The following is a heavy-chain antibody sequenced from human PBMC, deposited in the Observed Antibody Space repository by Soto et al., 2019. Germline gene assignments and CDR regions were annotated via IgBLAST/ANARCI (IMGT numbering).Heavy chain of an antibody. CDR3: ARGTVTLFGVVTPPDY. CDR1: GGSFNSFH. V-gene: IGHV1-69*08. Sequence: QVQLVQSGAEVKRPGSSVKVSCKSSGGSFNSFHFNWVRQAPGQGLEWMGRIIPMLDRTQYAHMFQGRGTITADKSPRTAYMGMSGVESVYTAGYYCARGTVTLFGVVTPPDYWGQGTLVTVSS. CDR2: IIPMLDRT. D-gene: IGHD3-3*01. J-gene: IGHJ4*02.